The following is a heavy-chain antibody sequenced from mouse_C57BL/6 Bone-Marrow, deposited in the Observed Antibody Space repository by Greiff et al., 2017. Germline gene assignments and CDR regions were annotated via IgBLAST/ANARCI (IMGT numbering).Heavy chain of an antibody. CDR3: ARLDYYGSSSFAY. CDR2: IYPRSGNT. CDR1: GYTFTSYG. D-gene: IGHD1-1*01. J-gene: IGHJ3*01. V-gene: IGHV1-81*01. Sequence: QVQLQQSGAELARPGASVKLSCKASGYTFTSYGISWVKQRTGQGLEWIGEIYPRSGNTYYNEKFKGKATLTADKSSSTAYMELRSLTSEDSAVYFCARLDYYGSSSFAYGGQGTLVTVSA.